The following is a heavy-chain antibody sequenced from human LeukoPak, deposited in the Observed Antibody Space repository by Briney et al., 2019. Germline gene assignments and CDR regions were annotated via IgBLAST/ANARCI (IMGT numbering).Heavy chain of an antibody. J-gene: IGHJ5*02. V-gene: IGHV4-38-2*02. D-gene: IGHD3-10*01. CDR1: GGSISSYY. Sequence: PSETLSLTCTVSGGSISSYYWSWIRQPPGKGLEWIGSIYHSGSTYYNPSLKSRVTISVDTSKNQFSLKLSSVTAADTAVYYCAREGLWFGESWQNNWFDPWGQGTLVTVSS. CDR3: AREGLWFGESWQNNWFDP. CDR2: IYHSGST.